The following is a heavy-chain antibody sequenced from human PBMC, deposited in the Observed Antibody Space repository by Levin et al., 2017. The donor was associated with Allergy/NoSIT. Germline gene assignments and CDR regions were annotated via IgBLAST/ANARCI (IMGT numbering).Heavy chain of an antibody. V-gene: IGHV4-61*01. CDR3: ARDRAGYSSGWVKNWFDP. J-gene: IGHJ5*02. CDR1: GGSVSSGSYY. CDR2: IYYSGST. Sequence: SETLSLTCTVSGGSVSSGSYYWSWIRQPPGKGLEWIGYIYYSGSTNYNPSLKSRVTISVDTSKNQFSLKLSSVTAADTAVYYCARDRAGYSSGWVKNWFDPWGQGTLVTVSS. D-gene: IGHD6-19*01.